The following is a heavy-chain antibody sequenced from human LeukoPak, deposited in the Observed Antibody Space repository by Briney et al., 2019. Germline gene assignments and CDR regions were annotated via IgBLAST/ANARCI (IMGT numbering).Heavy chain of an antibody. D-gene: IGHD2-15*01. CDR1: GYTFTGYY. Sequence: ASVKVSCKASGYTFTGYYMHWVRQAPGQGLEWMGWINPNSGGTNYAQKFQGRVTMTRDTSISTAYMELSRLRSDDTAVYYCAIVCSGGSRYSGKGLGISFGMDVWGQGTTVTVSS. CDR3: AIVCSGGSRYSGKGLGISFGMDV. CDR2: INPNSGGT. V-gene: IGHV1-2*02. J-gene: IGHJ6*02.